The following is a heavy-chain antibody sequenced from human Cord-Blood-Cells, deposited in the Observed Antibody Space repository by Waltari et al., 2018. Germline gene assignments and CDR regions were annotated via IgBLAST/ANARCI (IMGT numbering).Heavy chain of an antibody. CDR2: INHSGST. CDR3: ARARRPPRILEFEP. J-gene: IGHJ5*02. Sequence: QVQLQQWGAGLLKPSETLSLTCAVYGGSFSGYYWSGIRQPPGKGLEWIGEINHSGSTNYNPSLKSRVTISVDTSKNQFSLKLSSVTAADTAVYYCARARRPPRILEFEPWGQGTLVTVSS. D-gene: IGHD2-15*01. V-gene: IGHV4-34*01. CDR1: GGSFSGYY.